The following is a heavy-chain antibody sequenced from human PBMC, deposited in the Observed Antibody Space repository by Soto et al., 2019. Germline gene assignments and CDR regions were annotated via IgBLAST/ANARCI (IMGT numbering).Heavy chain of an antibody. J-gene: IGHJ4*02. CDR2: ISGNTNYT. D-gene: IGHD6-13*01. V-gene: IGHV3-11*05. Sequence: QVQLVESGGGLVKPGGSLRLSCAASGFSFSDYYMSWIRQTPGKGLEWIAYISGNTNYTNHADSVKGRFTISRDNAQKSLYLEMNSLRAEDTALYCWARDRSYSSTWSHYWGQGTLVTVSS. CDR3: ARDRSYSSTWSHY. CDR1: GFSFSDYY.